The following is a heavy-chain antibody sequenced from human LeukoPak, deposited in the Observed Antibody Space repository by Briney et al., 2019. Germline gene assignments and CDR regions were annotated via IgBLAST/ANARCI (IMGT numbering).Heavy chain of an antibody. J-gene: IGHJ3*02. CDR2: INPNSGGT. Sequence: ASVKVSCKASGYTFTGYYMHWVRQAPGQGLEWMGWINPNSGGTNYAQKFQGWVTMTRDTSISTAYMELSRLRSDDTAVYYCARALQFRYCSSTSCYLDAFDIWGQGTMVTVSS. V-gene: IGHV1-2*04. D-gene: IGHD2-2*01. CDR3: ARALQFRYCSSTSCYLDAFDI. CDR1: GYTFTGYY.